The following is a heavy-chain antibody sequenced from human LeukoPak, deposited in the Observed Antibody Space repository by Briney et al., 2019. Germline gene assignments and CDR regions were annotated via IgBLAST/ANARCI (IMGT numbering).Heavy chain of an antibody. D-gene: IGHD1-26*01. V-gene: IGHV4-59*01. CDR3: ARNSGSFGGMNSFDI. J-gene: IGHJ3*02. Sequence: SSETLSLTCPVSGDSSSAFYWSWIRQSPGKGLEWLAYIYSSGSTNSNPSLRSRLTLSIDTSKNLFSLKLSSVTAADTAVYYCARNSGSFGGMNSFDIWGQGTMVTVSS. CDR1: GDSSSAFY. CDR2: IYSSGST.